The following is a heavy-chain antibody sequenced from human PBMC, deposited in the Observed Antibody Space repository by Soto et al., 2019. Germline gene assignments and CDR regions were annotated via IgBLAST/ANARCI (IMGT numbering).Heavy chain of an antibody. D-gene: IGHD2-21*01. V-gene: IGHV4-4*02. CDR3: AQGSSFRGDFDI. CDR2: FYHAGSP. Sequence: HLQESGPGLVRPSETLSLTCAVSGGSISSSSWWTWVRQSPEKCLEWIGEFYHAGSPDYNPSFQGRVTIILDKSTNNFSLRLTSVTAEDTAVYYCAQGSSFRGDFDIWGQGTTVIVSS. J-gene: IGHJ3*02. CDR1: GGSISSSSW.